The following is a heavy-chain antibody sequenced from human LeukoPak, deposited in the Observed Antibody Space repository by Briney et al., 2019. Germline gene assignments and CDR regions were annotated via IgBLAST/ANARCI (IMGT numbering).Heavy chain of an antibody. CDR1: GGSISGGGYS. V-gene: IGHV4-30-2*01. Sequence: SQTLSLTCAVSGGSISGGGYSWSWIRQPPGKGLEWVGYIYHSGSTYYNPSLKSRVTISVDRSKNQFSLKLSSVTAADTAVYYCASSSGSYSAEYFQHWGQGTLVTVSS. D-gene: IGHD1-26*01. CDR3: ASSSGSYSAEYFQH. CDR2: IYHSGST. J-gene: IGHJ1*01.